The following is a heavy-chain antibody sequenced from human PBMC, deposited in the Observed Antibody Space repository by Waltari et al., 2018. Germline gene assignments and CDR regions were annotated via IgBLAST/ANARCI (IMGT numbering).Heavy chain of an antibody. J-gene: IGHJ4*02. V-gene: IGHV3-23*01. CDR3: AKGSRGYTNYFFDY. D-gene: IGHD3-22*01. CDR1: GFSFGGYA. Sequence: EVQLLASAGGLVQPGGSLRLSCPASGFSFGGYAMGWVRQAPGGGLEWVSSISGSGATPFYADSVKGRFTISRDNSKDTFFLQMNSLRAEDSAVYYCAKGSRGYTNYFFDYWGQGALVTVSS. CDR2: ISGSGATP.